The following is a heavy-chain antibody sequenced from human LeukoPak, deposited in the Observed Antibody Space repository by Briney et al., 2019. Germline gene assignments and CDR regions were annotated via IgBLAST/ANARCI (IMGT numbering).Heavy chain of an antibody. D-gene: IGHD3-10*01. J-gene: IGHJ4*02. V-gene: IGHV3-21*01. CDR3: ASDRGEYFDY. Sequence: GGSLRLSCAASGFTFSSYSMNWVRQAPGKGLEWVSSISSSSSFIYYADSVKGRFTISRDNAKNSLYLQMNSLRAEDTAVYYCASDRGEYFDYWGQGTLVTVSS. CDR1: GFTFSSYS. CDR2: ISSSSSFI.